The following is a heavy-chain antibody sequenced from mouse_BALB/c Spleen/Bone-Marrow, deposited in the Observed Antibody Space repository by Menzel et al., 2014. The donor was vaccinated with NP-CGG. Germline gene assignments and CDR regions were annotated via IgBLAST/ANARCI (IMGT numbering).Heavy chain of an antibody. CDR3: SREGAY. V-gene: IGHV1S81*02. CDR2: ITPSNGDT. CDR1: GYTFTSYY. J-gene: IGHJ3*01. Sequence: VQLQQSGAELVKPGASVKLSCKASGYTFTSYYMYWVKQRPGQGLERIGEITPSNGDTNFNEKFKSKATLTVDKSSSTAYMQLSSMTSEDSAVYYCSREGAYWGQGTLVTVSA.